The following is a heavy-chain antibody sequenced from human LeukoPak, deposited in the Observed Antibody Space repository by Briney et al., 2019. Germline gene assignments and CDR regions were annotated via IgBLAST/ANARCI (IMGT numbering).Heavy chain of an antibody. J-gene: IGHJ4*02. V-gene: IGHV3-30-3*01. Sequence: GRSLRLSCAASGFTFGSYAMHWVRQAPGKGLEWVAVISYGGSNKYYADSVKGRFTISRDNSKNTLYLQMNSLRAEDTAVYYCARGGQIFGVVTGFDYWGQGTLVTVSS. CDR1: GFTFGSYA. CDR3: ARGGQIFGVVTGFDY. CDR2: ISYGGSNK. D-gene: IGHD3-3*01.